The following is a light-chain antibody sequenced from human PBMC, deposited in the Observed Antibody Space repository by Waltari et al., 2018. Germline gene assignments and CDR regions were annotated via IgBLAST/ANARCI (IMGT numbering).Light chain of an antibody. CDR1: NIGSKS. CDR2: YNN. V-gene: IGLV3-21*04. J-gene: IGLJ3*02. CDR3: QVWDGSTDHVV. Sequence: SYVLTQPPSVSVAPGMTATISCAGNNIGSKSVHWYQQRPGQAPVLVIYYNNDRPSGIPGRFAGSNSGNTATLSISRVEAGDEADYYCQVWDGSTDHVVFGEGTKLTVL.